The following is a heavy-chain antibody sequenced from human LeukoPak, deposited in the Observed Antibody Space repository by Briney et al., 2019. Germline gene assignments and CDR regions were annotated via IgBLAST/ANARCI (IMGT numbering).Heavy chain of an antibody. CDR1: GFTFSSYC. D-gene: IGHD3-10*01. CDR3: ARSDVLLWFGERGWFDP. CDR2: ISSSSTYI. Sequence: GGSLRLSCVVSGFTFSSYCMNWVRQAPGKGLEWVSSISSSSTYIYYADSLQGRFTISRDNSKNTLYLQMNSLRAEDTAVYYCARSDVLLWFGERGWFDPWGQGTLVTVSS. V-gene: IGHV3-21*04. J-gene: IGHJ5*02.